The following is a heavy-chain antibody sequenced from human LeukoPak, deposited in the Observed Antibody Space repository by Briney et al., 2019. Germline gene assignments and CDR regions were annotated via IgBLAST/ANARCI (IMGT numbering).Heavy chain of an antibody. D-gene: IGHD6-13*01. CDR2: INIGGSNT. Sequence: PGGSLRLSCAASGFTFSTYAMGWVRQAPGKGLEWVAHINIGGSNTYYADSMGGRFTISRDNSRNTLYLQLRSLRAEDTAVYYCARDWGIQNMYYFDSWDQGTQVTVSS. J-gene: IGHJ4*02. V-gene: IGHV3-23*01. CDR3: ARDWGIQNMYYFDS. CDR1: GFTFSTYA.